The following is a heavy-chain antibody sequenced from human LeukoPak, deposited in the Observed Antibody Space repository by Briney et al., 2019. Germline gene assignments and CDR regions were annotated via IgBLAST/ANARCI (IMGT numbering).Heavy chain of an antibody. Sequence: SETLSLTCTVSGGSISSGSYCWSWIRQPAGKGLEWIVHIHTNATTNYNPSLKSRVTISVDTTKNHYSLKLSSVTAADTAVYYCARDPGTLLRGSRRGYDGNYYYMDVWGKGTTVTVSS. CDR1: GGSISSGSYC. CDR3: ARDPGTLLRGSRRGYDGNYYYMDV. D-gene: IGHD3-10*01. J-gene: IGHJ6*03. V-gene: IGHV4-61*09. CDR2: IHTNATT.